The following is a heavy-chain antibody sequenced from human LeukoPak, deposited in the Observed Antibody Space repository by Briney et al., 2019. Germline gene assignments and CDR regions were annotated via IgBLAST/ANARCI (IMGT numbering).Heavy chain of an antibody. Sequence: SETLSLTCTVSGGSISSYYWIWIRQPPGKGLEYIGYVHYSGSTNYNPSLKSRVTISLDTSKNQSSLKLSSVTAADTAVYYCAGILPPGGAFDIWGQGTMVTVSS. D-gene: IGHD3-10*01. CDR2: VHYSGST. CDR1: GGSISSYY. J-gene: IGHJ3*02. V-gene: IGHV4-59*01. CDR3: AGILPPGGAFDI.